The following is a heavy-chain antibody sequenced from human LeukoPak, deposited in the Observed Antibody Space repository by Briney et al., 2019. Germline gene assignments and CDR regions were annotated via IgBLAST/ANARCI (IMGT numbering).Heavy chain of an antibody. J-gene: IGHJ5*02. Sequence: PSETLSLTCTVSGGSISSYYWSWIRQPPGKGLEWIGYIYYSGSTNYNPSLKSRVTISVDTSKNQFSLKLSSVTAADTAVYYCARVERIAVAGPRGWFDPWGQGTLVTVSS. V-gene: IGHV4-59*01. D-gene: IGHD6-19*01. CDR3: ARVERIAVAGPRGWFDP. CDR1: GGSISSYY. CDR2: IYYSGST.